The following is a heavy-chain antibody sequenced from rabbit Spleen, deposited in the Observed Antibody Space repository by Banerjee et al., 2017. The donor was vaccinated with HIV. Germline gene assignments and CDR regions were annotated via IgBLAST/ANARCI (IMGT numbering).Heavy chain of an antibody. J-gene: IGHJ6*01. CDR2: IYAGSSDST. CDR3: ARDTGTSFSTYGMDL. D-gene: IGHD8-1*01. V-gene: IGHV1S40*01. CDR1: GFSFNSGYD. Sequence: QSLEESGGGLVKPGASLTLNCKASGFSFNSGYDMCWVRQAPGKGLEWIACIYAGSSDSTYSATGAKGRFTLSKTSSTTVTLQMTSLTAADTATYFCARDTGTSFSTYGMDLWGTGTLVTVS.